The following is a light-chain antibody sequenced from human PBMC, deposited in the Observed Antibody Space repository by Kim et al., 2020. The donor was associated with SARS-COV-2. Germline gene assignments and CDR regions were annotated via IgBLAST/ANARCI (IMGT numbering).Light chain of an antibody. CDR2: DNT. CDR3: QSYDSSLSGRV. Sequence: QGVTISCTGSSSNIGAGYDVHWYQQLPGTAPKLLIYDNTNRPSGVPDRFSGSKSGTSASLAITGLQAEDEADYYCQSYDSSLSGRVFGTGTKVTVL. CDR1: SSNIGAGYD. J-gene: IGLJ1*01. V-gene: IGLV1-40*01.